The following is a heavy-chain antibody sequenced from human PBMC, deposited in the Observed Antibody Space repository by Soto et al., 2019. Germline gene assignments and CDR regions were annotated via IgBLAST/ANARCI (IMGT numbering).Heavy chain of an antibody. Sequence: ASVKVSCKASGYTFTSYGISWVRQAPGQGLEWMGWISPYNGNTNYAQKLQGRVTMTADTSTSTAYMELSSLRSEDTAVYYCARARGDEYSSSSDYYYGMDVWGQGTTVTV. CDR1: GYTFTSYG. CDR2: ISPYNGNT. J-gene: IGHJ6*02. V-gene: IGHV1-18*01. D-gene: IGHD6-6*01. CDR3: ARARGDEYSSSSDYYYGMDV.